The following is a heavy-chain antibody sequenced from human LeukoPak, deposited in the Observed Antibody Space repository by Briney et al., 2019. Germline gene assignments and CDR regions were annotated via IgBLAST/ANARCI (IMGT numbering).Heavy chain of an antibody. Sequence: ASVKVSCKASGYTFTMYTINWVRQAPGQGLEWMGWISTNTGNPTYAQGFTGRFVFSLDTSVSTAYLQISSLKAEDTAVYCCARDGAPLYYYGSGRYYFDYWGQGTLVTVSS. CDR2: ISTNTGNP. CDR1: GYTFTMYT. D-gene: IGHD3-10*01. V-gene: IGHV7-4-1*02. J-gene: IGHJ4*02. CDR3: ARDGAPLYYYGSGRYYFDY.